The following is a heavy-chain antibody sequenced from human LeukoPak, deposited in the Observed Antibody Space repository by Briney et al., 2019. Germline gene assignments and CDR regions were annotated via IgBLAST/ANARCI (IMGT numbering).Heavy chain of an antibody. Sequence: SETLSLTCTVSGVSISSSNSYWGWIRQPPGKGLEWIGSIYYSGNTNYNASLKSQVSISIDTSKNRFSLKLTSVTAADTAVYYCANGPHYNILTGFYKVRSHLDYWGQGTLVTVSS. J-gene: IGHJ4*02. CDR2: IYYSGNT. V-gene: IGHV4-39*01. CDR1: GVSISSSNSY. D-gene: IGHD3-9*01. CDR3: ANGPHYNILTGFYKVRSHLDY.